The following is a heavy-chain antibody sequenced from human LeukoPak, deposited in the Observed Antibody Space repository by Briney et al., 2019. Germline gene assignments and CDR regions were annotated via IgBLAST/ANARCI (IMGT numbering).Heavy chain of an antibody. Sequence: ASVKVSCKASGYTFTDYYIHWVRQAPGQGLEWVGRINPNSGGTHYPQKFQGRVTMTRDTSINTAYLELNSLRSDDTAIYYCARDEQGGTTGGLGYWGQGTLVTVSS. CDR3: ARDEQGGTTGGLGY. D-gene: IGHD4-17*01. V-gene: IGHV1-2*06. CDR1: GYTFTDYY. J-gene: IGHJ4*02. CDR2: INPNSGGT.